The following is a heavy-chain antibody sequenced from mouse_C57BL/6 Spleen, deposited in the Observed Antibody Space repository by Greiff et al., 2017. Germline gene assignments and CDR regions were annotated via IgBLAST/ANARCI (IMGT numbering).Heavy chain of an antibody. CDR3: APGGTTVLEGY. D-gene: IGHD1-1*01. V-gene: IGHV1-7*01. CDR1: GYTFTSYW. CDR2: INPSSGYT. J-gene: IGHJ2*01. Sequence: QVQLQQSGAELAKPGASVKLSCKASGYTFTSYWMPWVKQRPGQGLEWIGYINPSSGYTKYNQQFKDKATLTADKSSSTAYMQLGILTYEDAAVYYCAPGGTTVLEGYWGQGTTLTVSS.